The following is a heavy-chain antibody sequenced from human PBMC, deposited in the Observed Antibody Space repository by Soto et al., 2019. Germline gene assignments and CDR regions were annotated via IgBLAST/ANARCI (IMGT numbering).Heavy chain of an antibody. J-gene: IGHJ4*02. D-gene: IGHD5-18*01. CDR1: GGSISSGDYY. CDR2: IYYSGST. V-gene: IGHV4-30-4*01. Sequence: SETLSLTCTVSGGSISSGDYYWSWVRQPPGKGLEWIGYIYYSGSTYYNPSLKSRVTISVDTSKNQFSLKLSSVTAEDTAVYYCARTYSYGYDYWGQGTLVTVSS. CDR3: ARTYSYGYDY.